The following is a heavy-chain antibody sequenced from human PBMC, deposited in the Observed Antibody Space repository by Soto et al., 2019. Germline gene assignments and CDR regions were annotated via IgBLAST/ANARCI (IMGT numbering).Heavy chain of an antibody. Sequence: QVQLQQWGAGLLKPSETLSLTCVVYGGSLSGYYWSWIRQPPGKGLEWIGEIKDGGLTNYSPSLKSRATISGDTPENQFSRKLHSVTAADRAVYSCARGQEGVVATHWDQGTLVTVSS. J-gene: IGHJ4*02. D-gene: IGHD5-12*01. CDR1: GGSLSGYY. CDR3: ARGQEGVVATH. CDR2: IKDGGLT. V-gene: IGHV4-34*01.